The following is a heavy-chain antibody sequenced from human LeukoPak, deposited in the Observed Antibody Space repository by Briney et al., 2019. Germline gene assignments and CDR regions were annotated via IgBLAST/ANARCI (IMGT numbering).Heavy chain of an antibody. CDR2: ISSSSSYI. CDR1: GFTFSSYS. Sequence: GGSLRLSCAASGFTFSSYSMNWVRQAPGRGLEWVSSISSSSSYIYYADSVKGRFTISRDNAKNSLYLQMNSLRAEDTAVYYCARDHDDAFDIWGQGTMVTVSS. J-gene: IGHJ3*02. CDR3: ARDHDDAFDI. D-gene: IGHD1-1*01. V-gene: IGHV3-21*01.